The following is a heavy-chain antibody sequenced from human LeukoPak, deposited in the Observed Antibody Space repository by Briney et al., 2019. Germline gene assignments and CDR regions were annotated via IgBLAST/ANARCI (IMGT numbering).Heavy chain of an antibody. D-gene: IGHD3-16*01. CDR1: GGSISSSSYY. CDR3: ARSLGGGEHNWFDP. Sequence: SSETLSLTCTVSGGSISSSSYYWGWIRQPPGKGLEWIGSIYYSGSTYYNPSLKSRVTISVDTSKNQFSLKLSSVTAADTAVYYCARSLGGGEHNWFDPWGQGTLVTVSS. CDR2: IYYSGST. V-gene: IGHV4-39*07. J-gene: IGHJ5*02.